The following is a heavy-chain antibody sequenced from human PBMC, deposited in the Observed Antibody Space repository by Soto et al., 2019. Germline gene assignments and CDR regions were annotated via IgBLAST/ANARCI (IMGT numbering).Heavy chain of an antibody. V-gene: IGHV1-18*01. D-gene: IGHD3-10*01. J-gene: IGHJ6*02. CDR2: ISAYNGNT. Sequence: QVQLVQSGAEVKKPGASVKVSCKASGYTFTSYGISWVRQAPGQGLEWMGWISAYNGNTNYAQKLQGRVTMTTDASTSTAYMELRSLRSDDTAVYFCARIWPITMVRGAPMDVWGPGTTVTVSS. CDR1: GYTFTSYG. CDR3: ARIWPITMVRGAPMDV.